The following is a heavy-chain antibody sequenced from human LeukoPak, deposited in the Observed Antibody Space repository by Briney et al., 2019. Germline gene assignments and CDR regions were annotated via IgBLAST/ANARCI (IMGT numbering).Heavy chain of an antibody. CDR1: GFTFSSYG. CDR3: VRDRGDGYNQIDY. D-gene: IGHD5-24*01. Sequence: GGSLRLSCAASGFTFSSYGLHWVREAPGKGLECVAVISKDGSNEHYADPGKGRFTISRDNSKNTLYLQMNSLRTEDTAVYYCVRDRGDGYNQIDYWGQGTLVTVSS. J-gene: IGHJ4*02. CDR2: ISKDGSNE. V-gene: IGHV3-30*04.